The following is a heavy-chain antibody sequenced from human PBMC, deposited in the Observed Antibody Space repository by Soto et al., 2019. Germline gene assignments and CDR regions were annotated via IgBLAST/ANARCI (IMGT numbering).Heavy chain of an antibody. CDR1: GGTFSSYA. V-gene: IGHV1-69*13. D-gene: IGHD3-3*01. Sequence: SVKVSCKASGGTFSSYAISWVRQAPGQGLEWMGGIIPIFGTANYAQKFQGRVTITADESTSTAYMELSSLRSEDTAVYYCARARVQRITIFGVVIKERNYYYGMGVWGQGTTVTVSS. CDR2: IIPIFGTA. CDR3: ARARVQRITIFGVVIKERNYYYGMGV. J-gene: IGHJ6*02.